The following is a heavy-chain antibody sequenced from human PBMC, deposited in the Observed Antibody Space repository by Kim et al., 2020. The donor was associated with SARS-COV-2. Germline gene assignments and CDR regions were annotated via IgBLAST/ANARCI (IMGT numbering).Heavy chain of an antibody. CDR3: ARRAAGIDW. CDR1: GGSFSGHY. J-gene: IGHJ4*02. Sequence: SETLSLTCAVYGGSFSGHYWNWIRQPPGMGLEWIGEINHSGSTNYNPSLKSRVTLSVDTTKNQFSLKLSSLTAADTAVYYCARRAAGIDWWGQGTPVTVS. CDR2: INHSGST. V-gene: IGHV4-34*01.